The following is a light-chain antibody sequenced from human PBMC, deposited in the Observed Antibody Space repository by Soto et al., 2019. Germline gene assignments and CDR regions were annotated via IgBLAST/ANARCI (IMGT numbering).Light chain of an antibody. J-gene: IGLJ3*02. V-gene: IGLV3-25*02. CDR1: TLSKQY. CDR2: TDT. CDR3: QSADTSGTFVL. Sequence: SSELTQPPSVLVSPGQTARIFCSGDTLSKQYAYWYQQKPGQAPLLLIYTDTERPSGIPERFSGSTSGTTVTLTISGVQAEDEADYYCQSADTSGTFVLFGGGTQLTVL.